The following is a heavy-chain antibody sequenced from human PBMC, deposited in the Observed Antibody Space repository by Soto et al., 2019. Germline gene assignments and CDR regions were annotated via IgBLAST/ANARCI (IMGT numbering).Heavy chain of an antibody. V-gene: IGHV4-61*01. Sequence: ASETLSLTCTVSGGSVSSGSYYWSWIRQPPGKGLEWIGYIYYSGSTNYNPSLKSRVTISVDTSKNQFSLKLSSVTAADTAVYYWARLLSRGWHRPHTTWFPPGGQVPLLTVS. CDR2: IYYSGST. CDR1: GGSVSSGSYY. CDR3: ARLLSRGWHRPHTTWFPP. D-gene: IGHD6-19*01. J-gene: IGHJ5*02.